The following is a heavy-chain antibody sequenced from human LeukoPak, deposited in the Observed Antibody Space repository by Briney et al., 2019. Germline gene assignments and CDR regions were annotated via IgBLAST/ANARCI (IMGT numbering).Heavy chain of an antibody. CDR1: GFTFSSYA. Sequence: SGGSLRLSCAASGFTFSSYAMTWVRQAPGKGLEWVSVISASGNYKAYADSVKGRFTISRDDSKNTLYLQMNRLRAEDTAVYYCARDRTTYCTNGVCPNWFDPWRQGTLVTVSS. D-gene: IGHD2-8*01. CDR3: ARDRTTYCTNGVCPNWFDP. V-gene: IGHV3-23*01. J-gene: IGHJ5*02. CDR2: ISASGNYK.